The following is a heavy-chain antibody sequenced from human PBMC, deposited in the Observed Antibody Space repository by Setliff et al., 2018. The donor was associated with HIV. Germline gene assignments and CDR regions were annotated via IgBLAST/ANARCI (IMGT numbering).Heavy chain of an antibody. CDR3: ARQGAGYYFDSSDYYTGNGFDM. J-gene: IGHJ3*02. V-gene: IGHV3-48*01. CDR2: ISRGGDSI. Sequence: GGSLRLSCAASGFTFWSHSMLWVRQAPGKGLQWVAYISRGGDSIFYEDSVKGRFTISRDNARNSLYLQMNSLTAEDTAVYYCARQGAGYYFDSSDYYTGNGFDMWGPGTMVTVSS. CDR1: GFTFWSHS. D-gene: IGHD3-22*01.